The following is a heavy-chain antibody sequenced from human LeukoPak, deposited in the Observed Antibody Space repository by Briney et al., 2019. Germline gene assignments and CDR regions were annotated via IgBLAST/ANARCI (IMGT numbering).Heavy chain of an antibody. Sequence: GGSLRLSCVASGFTFTTYTMNWVRQAPGKGLEWVSAISGIGSNTYYADSVKGRFTISRDNSKNTLYLQMNSLRAEDTALYYCAKDRVVPAAIYFDYWGQGTLVTVSS. V-gene: IGHV3-23*01. J-gene: IGHJ4*02. CDR2: ISGIGSNT. D-gene: IGHD2-2*01. CDR1: GFTFTTYT. CDR3: AKDRVVPAAIYFDY.